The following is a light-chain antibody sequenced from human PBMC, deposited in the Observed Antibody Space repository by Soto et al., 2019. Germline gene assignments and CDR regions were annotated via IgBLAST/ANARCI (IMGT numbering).Light chain of an antibody. CDR2: GAS. J-gene: IGKJ1*01. V-gene: IGKV3D-20*02. Sequence: IALTLSVCTRSLYTGERATLSCRASQSVSSSYLAWYQQKPGQAPRLLIYGASSRATGIPERFSGSGSGTDFTLTISSLEPEDFAVYYCQQRSNWPPTFGQGTKVDIK. CDR3: QQRSNWPPT. CDR1: QSVSSSY.